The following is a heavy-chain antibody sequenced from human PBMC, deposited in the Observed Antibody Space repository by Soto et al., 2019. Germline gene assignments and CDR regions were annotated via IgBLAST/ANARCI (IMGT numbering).Heavy chain of an antibody. D-gene: IGHD6-6*01. CDR3: ARAVRAARGGGYYGMDA. CDR2: IKQDGSEK. CDR1: VFTFSSYW. J-gene: IGHJ6*02. Sequence: VGSLRLSCAASVFTFSSYWMSCVRHAPGKWLEWVANIKQDGSEKYYVDSVKGRFTISRDNAKNSLYLQMNSLRAEDTAVYYCARAVRAARGGGYYGMDAWGQGSRVTASS. V-gene: IGHV3-7*03.